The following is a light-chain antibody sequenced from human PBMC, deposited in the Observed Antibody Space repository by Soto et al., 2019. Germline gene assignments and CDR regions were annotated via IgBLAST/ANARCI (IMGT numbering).Light chain of an antibody. V-gene: IGKV3-11*01. Sequence: EIVLTQSPATLSLSPGGRVTLSCRARRSVSTFLACYQQIPGQAPRLLIYDASKRAAGVPTRFSGSGSGTDFTLTISSLEPEDFAVYYCQQRINWPLTFGGGTKVQL. J-gene: IGKJ4*01. CDR2: DAS. CDR3: QQRINWPLT. CDR1: RSVSTF.